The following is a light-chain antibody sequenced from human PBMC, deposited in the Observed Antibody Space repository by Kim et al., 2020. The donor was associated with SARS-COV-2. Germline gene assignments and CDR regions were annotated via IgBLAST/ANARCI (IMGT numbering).Light chain of an antibody. V-gene: IGLV6-57*03. Sequence: NFMLTQPHSVSESPGKTVTISCTRSSGSIASNYVQWYQQRPGSVPTTVIYEDNQRPSGVPDRFSGSIDSSSNSASLTISGLKTEDEADYYCQSYDSRIWVFGGDQVDRP. CDR3: QSYDSRIWV. CDR2: EDN. CDR1: SGSIASNY. J-gene: IGLJ3*02.